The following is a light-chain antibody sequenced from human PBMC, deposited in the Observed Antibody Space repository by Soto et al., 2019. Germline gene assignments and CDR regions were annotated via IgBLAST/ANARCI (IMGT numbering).Light chain of an antibody. CDR1: SSDVGGYNY. J-gene: IGLJ3*02. CDR3: NSYTSSITRV. Sequence: QSVLTQPASVSGSPGQSITISCTGTSSDVGGYNYVSWYQQHPGKAPKLMIYEVSNRPSGVSNRFSGTKSYNTAPLTISGLQAEDQADYYCNSYTSSITRVFGGWTQLTVL. CDR2: EVS. V-gene: IGLV2-14*01.